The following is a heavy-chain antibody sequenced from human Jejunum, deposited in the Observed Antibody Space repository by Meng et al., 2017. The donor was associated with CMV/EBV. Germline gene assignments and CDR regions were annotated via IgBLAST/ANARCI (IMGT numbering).Heavy chain of an antibody. CDR1: FSFSIYS. J-gene: IGHJ4*02. D-gene: IGHD3-3*01. V-gene: IGHV3-48*04. CDR2: ISSMSATM. CDR3: ARDVTILGRVQTFDS. Sequence: FSFSIYSMNWVPQVPGKGLEWVSYISSMSATMYYTDSVRGRFTIARDDAKNSLYLHMNNLRAEDTAIYYCARDVTILGRVQTFDSWGQGTLVTVSS.